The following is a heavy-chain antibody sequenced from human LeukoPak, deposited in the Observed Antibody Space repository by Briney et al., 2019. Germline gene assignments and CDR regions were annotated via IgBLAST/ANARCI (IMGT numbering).Heavy chain of an antibody. CDR3: ARVSRGSAAAIGRTYYYYYGMDV. D-gene: IGHD2-2*01. J-gene: IGHJ6*02. CDR2: TYYRSKWYN. CDR1: GDSVSSNSAA. Sequence: SQTLSLTCAISGDSVSSNSAAWNWIRQSPSSGLEWLGRTYYRSKWYNDYAVSVKSRITINPDTSKNQFSLQLNSVTPEDTAVYYCARVSRGSAAAIGRTYYYYYGMDVWGQGTTVTVSS. V-gene: IGHV6-1*01.